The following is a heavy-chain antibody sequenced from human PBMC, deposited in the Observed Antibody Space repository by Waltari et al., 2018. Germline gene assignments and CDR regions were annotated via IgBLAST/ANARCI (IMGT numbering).Heavy chain of an antibody. J-gene: IGHJ4*02. V-gene: IGHV4-4*02. CDR1: GGSISSSNW. Sequence: QVQLQESGPGLVKPSGTLSLTCAVSGGSISSSNWWSWVRQPPGKRLEWIGEIYHSGSTSYNPSLKYRVNISVDKSNNQFSLKLSSVTAAETAVYSCAGIKVEGVLNWGQGTLVTVSS. D-gene: IGHD3-16*01. CDR2: IYHSGST. CDR3: AGIKVEGVLN.